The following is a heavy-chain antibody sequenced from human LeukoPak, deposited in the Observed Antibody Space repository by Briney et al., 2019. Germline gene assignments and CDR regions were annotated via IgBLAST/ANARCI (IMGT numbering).Heavy chain of an antibody. D-gene: IGHD2-15*01. V-gene: IGHV4-59*01. CDR2: IYYSGST. CDR1: GGSISSYY. CDR3: ARIPVNCSGGSCYPNWFDP. J-gene: IGHJ5*02. Sequence: PSETLSLTCTVSGGSISSYYWSWIRQPPGKGLEWIGYIYYSGSTNYNPSLKSRVTISVDTSKNQFSLKLSSVTAADTAVYYCARIPVNCSGGSCYPNWFDPWGQGTLVTVSS.